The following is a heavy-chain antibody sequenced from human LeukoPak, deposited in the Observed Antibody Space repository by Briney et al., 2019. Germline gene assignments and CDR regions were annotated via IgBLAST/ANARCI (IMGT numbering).Heavy chain of an antibody. Sequence: PSETLSLTCTASGGSISSGGYYWSWIRQHPGKGLEWIGYIYYSGSTYYNPSLKSRVTISVDMSKNQFSLHLTSVTAADTAVYFCARQRSRWPDSYYYYMDVWGKGTTVIVSS. CDR3: ARQRSRWPDSYYYYMDV. CDR2: IYYSGST. CDR1: GGSISSGGYY. V-gene: IGHV4-31*03. J-gene: IGHJ6*03. D-gene: IGHD5-24*01.